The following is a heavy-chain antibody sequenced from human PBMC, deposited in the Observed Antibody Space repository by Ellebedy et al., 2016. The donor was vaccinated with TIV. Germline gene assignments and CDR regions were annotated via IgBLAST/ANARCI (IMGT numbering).Heavy chain of an antibody. Sequence: AASVKVSCKASGYTFTSYGISWVRQAPGQGLEWMGWISAYNGNTKYAQTLQGRVAMTTDTSTNTAYMELRSLRSDDTAVYYCVHTGDRGIWGQGTMVTVSS. V-gene: IGHV1-18*01. CDR1: GYTFTSYG. CDR3: VHTGDRGI. J-gene: IGHJ3*02. D-gene: IGHD7-27*01. CDR2: ISAYNGNT.